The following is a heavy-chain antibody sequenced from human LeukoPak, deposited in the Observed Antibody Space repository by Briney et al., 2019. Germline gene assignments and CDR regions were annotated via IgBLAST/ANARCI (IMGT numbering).Heavy chain of an antibody. V-gene: IGHV4-59*01. D-gene: IGHD2-2*01. CDR2: IYYSGST. J-gene: IGHJ6*04. CDR1: GGSISSYY. CDR3: ARVGIVVEDV. Sequence: KSSETLSLTCTVSGGSISSYYWSWIWQPPGKGLEWIGYIYYSGSTNYNPSLKSRVTISVDTSKNQFSLKLSSVTAADTAVYYCARVGIVVEDVWGKGTTVTVSS.